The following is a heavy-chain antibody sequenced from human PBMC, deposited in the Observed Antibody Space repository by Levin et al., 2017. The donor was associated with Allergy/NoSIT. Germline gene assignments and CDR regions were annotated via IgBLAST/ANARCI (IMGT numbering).Heavy chain of an antibody. D-gene: IGHD4-17*01. CDR1: GFTVSSNY. V-gene: IGHV3-66*01. J-gene: IGHJ4*02. CDR3: ARDPDGDYATGESNPEGDY. CDR2: IYSGGST. Sequence: GGSLRLSCAASGFTVSSNYMSWVRQAPGKGLEWVSVIYSGGSTYYADFVKGRFTISRDNSKNTLYLQMNSLRAEDTAVYYCARDPDGDYATGESNPEGDYWGQGTLVTVSS.